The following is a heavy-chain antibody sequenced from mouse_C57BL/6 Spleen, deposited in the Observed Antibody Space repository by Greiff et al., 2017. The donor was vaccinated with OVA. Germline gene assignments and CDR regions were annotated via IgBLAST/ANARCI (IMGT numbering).Heavy chain of an antibody. CDR3: ARGGTAQPTMDY. J-gene: IGHJ4*01. D-gene: IGHD3-2*02. V-gene: IGHV3-1*01. CDR2: ISYSGST. Sequence: EVKLLESGPGMVKPSQSLSLTCTVTGYSITSGYDWHWIRHFPGNKLEWMGYISYSGSTNYNPSLKSRISITHDTSKNHFFLKLNSVTTEDTATYYCARGGTAQPTMDYWGQGTSVTVSS. CDR1: GYSITSGYD.